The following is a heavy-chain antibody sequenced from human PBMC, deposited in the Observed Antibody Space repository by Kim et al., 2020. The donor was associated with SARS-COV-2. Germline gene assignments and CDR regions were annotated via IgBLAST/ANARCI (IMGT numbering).Heavy chain of an antibody. V-gene: IGHV3-23*01. D-gene: IGHD3-10*01. CDR2: ISGSGSTT. CDR3: ANHGGSMVRGINTNARGLYFYHAVDV. Sequence: GGSLRLSCAASGVTFSTFVMSWVRQAPGKGLEWVSTISGSGSTTQYADSVKGRFVISRDNSKNTLYLQMNSLRAEDTAVYYCANHGGSMVRGINTNARGLYFYHAVDVWGQGTTVTVSS. CDR1: GVTFSTFV. J-gene: IGHJ6*02.